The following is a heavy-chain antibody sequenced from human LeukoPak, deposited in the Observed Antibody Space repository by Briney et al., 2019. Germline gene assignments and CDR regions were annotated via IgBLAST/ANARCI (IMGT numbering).Heavy chain of an antibody. D-gene: IGHD3-10*01. CDR2: INGDGSTT. V-gene: IGHV3-74*03. CDR1: GFTFRPFW. CDR3: ARDRGSPDAFDI. J-gene: IGHJ3*02. Sequence: PGGSLRLSCVASGFTFRPFWMHWARQAPGKGLVWVSHINGDGSTTKYADSVRDRFTISRDNAKNTLYLQMNSLRAEDTAVYYCARDRGSPDAFDIWGQGTMVTVSS.